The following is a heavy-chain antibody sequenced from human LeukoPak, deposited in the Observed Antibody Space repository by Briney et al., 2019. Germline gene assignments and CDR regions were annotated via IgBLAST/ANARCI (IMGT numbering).Heavy chain of an antibody. CDR1: EFTFRDYH. CDR3: ARGPLGGYNSAWFDP. Sequence: PGGSLRLSCAASEFTFRDYHMNWVRQAPGKGLGWGSFISSSSGYIYYADSVKGRFTISRDNAKNSLYLQMNSLRVEDTAVYYCARGPLGGYNSAWFDPWGQGTLVTVSS. V-gene: IGHV3-21*01. J-gene: IGHJ5*02. D-gene: IGHD5-24*01. CDR2: ISSSSGYI.